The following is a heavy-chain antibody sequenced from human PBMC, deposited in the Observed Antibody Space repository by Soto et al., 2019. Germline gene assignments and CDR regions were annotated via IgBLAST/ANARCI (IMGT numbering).Heavy chain of an antibody. CDR3: ARERVSTNWFDP. CDR1: GYSLSGYY. CDR2: INPNSGGT. J-gene: IGHJ5*02. Sequence: ASVKVSCKASGYSLSGYYLHWVRQAPGQGPECMGWINPNSGGTKYVQKFQGRVTMTRDTSISTVYLELSRLSSVTAADTAVYYCARERVSTNWFDPWGQGTLVTVSS. V-gene: IGHV1-2*02.